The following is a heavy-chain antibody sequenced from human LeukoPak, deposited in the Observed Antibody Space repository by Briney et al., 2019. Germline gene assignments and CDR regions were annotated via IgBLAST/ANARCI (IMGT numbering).Heavy chain of an antibody. D-gene: IGHD5-24*01. CDR2: IKQDGSEK. Sequence: PGGSLRLSCAASGSTFSSYWMSWVRQAPGKGLEWVANIKQDGSEKYYVDSVKGRFTISRDNAKNSLYLQMNSLRAEDTAVYYCASWSRDGYNRLDYWGQGTLVTVSS. CDR1: GSTFSSYW. CDR3: ASWSRDGYNRLDY. J-gene: IGHJ4*02. V-gene: IGHV3-7*01.